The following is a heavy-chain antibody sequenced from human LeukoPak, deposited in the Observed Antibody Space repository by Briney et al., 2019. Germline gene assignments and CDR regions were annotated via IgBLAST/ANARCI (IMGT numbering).Heavy chain of an antibody. CDR2: ISGSGGST. Sequence: GGSLRLSCAASGFTFSSYAMSWVRQAPGKGLEWVSAISGSGGSTYYADSVKGRFTISRDNSKNTLYLQMNSLRAEDTAVYYCAKARLVRGVIMTPFYFDYWGREPWSPSPQ. J-gene: IGHJ4*02. V-gene: IGHV3-23*01. CDR1: GFTFSSYA. CDR3: AKARLVRGVIMTPFYFDY. D-gene: IGHD3-10*01.